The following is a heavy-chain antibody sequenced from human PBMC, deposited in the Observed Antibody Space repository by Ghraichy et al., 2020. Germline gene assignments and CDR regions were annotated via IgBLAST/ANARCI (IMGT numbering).Heavy chain of an antibody. Sequence: CAASGFTFNNHWMSWVRQAPGKGLEWVANIKQDGSEEYYVDSVRGRFTISRDNAKNSLCLQMNSLRAEDTAVYYCARGPGGYCSGTSCHFDCWGQGTLVTVSS. V-gene: IGHV3-7*01. CDR3: ARGPGGYCSGTSCHFDC. J-gene: IGHJ4*02. CDR2: IKQDGSEE. CDR1: GFTFNNHW. D-gene: IGHD2-2*01.